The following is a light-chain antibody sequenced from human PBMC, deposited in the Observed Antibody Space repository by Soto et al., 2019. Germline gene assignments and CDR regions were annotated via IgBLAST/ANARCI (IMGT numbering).Light chain of an antibody. V-gene: IGKV1-5*03. CDR1: QSIGSW. CDR3: QQYNSYPWT. J-gene: IGKJ1*01. CDR2: TAS. Sequence: DIQMTQSPSTLSASVGDRVTITCRASQSIGSWLAWYQQKPGKAPKSLIYTASSLESGVPSRFSGSGSGTEFTLTISSLQPDDFATYYCQQYNSYPWTFGQGTKVEIK.